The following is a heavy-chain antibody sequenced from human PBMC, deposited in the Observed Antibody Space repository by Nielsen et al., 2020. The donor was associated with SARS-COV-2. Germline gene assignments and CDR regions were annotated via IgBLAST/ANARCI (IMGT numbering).Heavy chain of an antibody. CDR1: GFSVSNTY. J-gene: IGHJ4*02. D-gene: IGHD4-17*01. CDR2: IYSGGAT. Sequence: GGSLRLSCAASGFSVSNTYMRWVRQAPGKGLEWVSLIYSGGATYYADSVKGRITISRDNAKNSLYLQMNSLRAEDTAVYYCARDYGDYTDYWGQGTLVTVSS. CDR3: ARDYGDYTDY. V-gene: IGHV3-66*01.